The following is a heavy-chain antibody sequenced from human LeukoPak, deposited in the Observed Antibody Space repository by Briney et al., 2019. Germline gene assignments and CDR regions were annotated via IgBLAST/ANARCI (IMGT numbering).Heavy chain of an antibody. CDR3: AKDYRVGASQQDY. CDR2: IWSDGSNK. J-gene: IGHJ4*02. CDR1: GFTFSSYS. V-gene: IGHV3-33*06. Sequence: PGGSLRLSCAASGFTFSSYSMNWVRQAPGKGLEWVAIIWSDGSNKYYADSVKGRFTISRDNSRNTLYLQMNSLRTEDTALYYCAKDYRVGASQQDYWGQGTLVTVSS. D-gene: IGHD1-26*01.